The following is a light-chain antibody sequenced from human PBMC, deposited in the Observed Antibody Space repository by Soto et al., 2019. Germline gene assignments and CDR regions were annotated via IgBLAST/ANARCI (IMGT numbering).Light chain of an antibody. CDR1: SWHSTYI. Sequence: QPVLTQSSSASASLGSSVKLTCTLSSWHSTYIIAWHQQQPGKAPRYLMKLEGSGSYNKGSGIPDRVSGSSSGADRYLTISNLQFEDEADYYCETWDTNVVVFGGGTKVTVL. CDR2: LEGSGSY. CDR3: ETWDTNVVV. V-gene: IGLV4-60*02. J-gene: IGLJ2*01.